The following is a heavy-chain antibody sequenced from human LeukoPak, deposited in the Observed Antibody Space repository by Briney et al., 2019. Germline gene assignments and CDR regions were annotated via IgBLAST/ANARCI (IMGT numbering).Heavy chain of an antibody. D-gene: IGHD4-17*01. J-gene: IGHJ3*02. Sequence: GGSLRLSCAASGFTFSRYWMHWVRQAPGKGLVWVSRINSDGSSTSYADSVKGRFTISRDNFKNTLYLQMNSLRAEDTALYHCAKDPNGDYIGAFDMWGQGTMVTVSS. CDR1: GFTFSRYW. CDR3: AKDPNGDYIGAFDM. CDR2: INSDGSST. V-gene: IGHV3-74*01.